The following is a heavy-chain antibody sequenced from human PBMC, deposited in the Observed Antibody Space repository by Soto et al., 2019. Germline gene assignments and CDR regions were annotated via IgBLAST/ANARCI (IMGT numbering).Heavy chain of an antibody. Sequence: GGSLRLSCAASGFTFSSYAMTWVRQAPGKGLEWVSALTISGGSTYYADSVKGRFTISRDNSKNTLYLQMNSLRAEDTAVYYCARDVSYYGSGSYYKAFYYGMDVWGQRTTVTVSS. CDR3: ARDVSYYGSGSYYKAFYYGMDV. V-gene: IGHV3-23*01. CDR1: GFTFSSYA. CDR2: LTISGGST. D-gene: IGHD3-10*01. J-gene: IGHJ6*02.